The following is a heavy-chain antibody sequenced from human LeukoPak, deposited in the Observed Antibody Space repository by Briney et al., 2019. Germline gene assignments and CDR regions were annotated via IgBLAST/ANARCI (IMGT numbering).Heavy chain of an antibody. CDR2: ISYDGSNK. CDR3: AKGQVVGATTSPFDY. V-gene: IGHV3-30*18. CDR1: GFTFSNYG. J-gene: IGHJ4*02. Sequence: GGSLRLSCAASGFTFSNYGMHWVRQAPGKGLEWVAIISYDGSNKHYAASVMGRFTISRDNSKNTLYLQMNSLRAEDTAVYYCAKGQVVGATTSPFDYWGQGTLVTVSS. D-gene: IGHD1-26*01.